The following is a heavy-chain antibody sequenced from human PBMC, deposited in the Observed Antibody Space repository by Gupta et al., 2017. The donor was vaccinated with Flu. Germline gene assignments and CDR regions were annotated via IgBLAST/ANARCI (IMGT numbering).Heavy chain of an antibody. CDR1: SKYR. J-gene: IGHJ5*02. D-gene: IGHD3-22*01. V-gene: IGHV1-69*01. Sequence: SKYRINGVRQAPGKGFEWMGQIIPIFGTANYAQKFQGRVTITADGSTGTAYMELSSLKSDDTAVYYCASRPKYYYDSSGYSWGQGTLVTVSS. CDR2: IIPIFGTA. CDR3: ASRPKYYYDSSGYS.